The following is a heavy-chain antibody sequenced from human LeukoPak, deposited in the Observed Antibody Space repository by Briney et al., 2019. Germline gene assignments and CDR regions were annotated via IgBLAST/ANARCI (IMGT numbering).Heavy chain of an antibody. CDR2: ISYTGST. V-gene: IGHV4-59*01. D-gene: IGHD3-10*01. CDR3: ARNDYRGVTNFDP. CDR1: GGSISPYV. Sequence: SETLSLTCTVSGGSISPYVWGWMRQTPGKGLEWIGYISYTGSTNYNPALKSRVTISVDTSKNQFSLQLTSVTAADTAVYYCARNDYRGVTNFDPWGQGTLVTVSS. J-gene: IGHJ5*02.